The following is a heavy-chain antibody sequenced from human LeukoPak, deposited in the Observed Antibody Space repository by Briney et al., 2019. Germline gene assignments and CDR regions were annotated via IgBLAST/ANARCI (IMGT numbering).Heavy chain of an antibody. J-gene: IGHJ6*02. CDR3: ARDYYGSGSYYNVVSYGMDV. CDR1: GGSISSGGYS. D-gene: IGHD3-10*01. V-gene: IGHV4-30-2*01. CDR2: IYHSGST. Sequence: SETLSLTCTVSGGSISSGGYSWSWIRQPPGKGLEWIGYIYHSGSTYYNPSLKSRVTISVDRSKNQFSLKLSSVTAADTAVYYCARDYYGSGSYYNVVSYGMDVWGQGTTVTVSS.